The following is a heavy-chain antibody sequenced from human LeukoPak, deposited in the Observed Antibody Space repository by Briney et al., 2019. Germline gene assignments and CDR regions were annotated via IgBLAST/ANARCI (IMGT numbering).Heavy chain of an antibody. J-gene: IGHJ4*02. Sequence: GGSLRLSCAASGFTFSSYGMNWVRQAPGKGLEWVSSISSSSSYIYYADSVKGRFTISRDNAKNSLYLQMNSLRAEDTAVYYCARGEYYDSSEPPRWGQGTLVTVSS. D-gene: IGHD3-22*01. CDR3: ARGEYYDSSEPPR. CDR2: ISSSSSYI. CDR1: GFTFSSYG. V-gene: IGHV3-21*01.